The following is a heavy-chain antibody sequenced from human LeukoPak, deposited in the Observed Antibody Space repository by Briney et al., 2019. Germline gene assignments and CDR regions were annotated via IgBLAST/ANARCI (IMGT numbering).Heavy chain of an antibody. CDR3: ARDFWSGYYKGGMAFDI. CDR2: IIPIFGTA. Sequence: ASVKVSCKASGYTFTSYDINWVRQAPGQGLERMGGIIPIFGTANYAQKFQGRVTITADESTSTAYMELSSLRSEDTAVYYCARDFWSGYYKGGMAFDIWGQGTMVTVSS. V-gene: IGHV1-69*13. J-gene: IGHJ3*02. D-gene: IGHD3-3*01. CDR1: GYTFTSYD.